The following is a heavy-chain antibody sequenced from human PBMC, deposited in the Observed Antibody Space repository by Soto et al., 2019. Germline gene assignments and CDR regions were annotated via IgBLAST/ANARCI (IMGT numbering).Heavy chain of an antibody. D-gene: IGHD2-15*01. CDR2: IWYDGSNK. Sequence: GGSLRLSCAASGFTFSSYGMHWVRQAPGKGLEWVAVIWYDGSNKYYADSVKGRFTISRDNSKNTLYLQMNSLRAEDTAVYYCAREAGYCSGGSCYSALGGYYYYMDVWGKGTTVTVSS. CDR3: AREAGYCSGGSCYSALGGYYYYMDV. J-gene: IGHJ6*03. V-gene: IGHV3-33*01. CDR1: GFTFSSYG.